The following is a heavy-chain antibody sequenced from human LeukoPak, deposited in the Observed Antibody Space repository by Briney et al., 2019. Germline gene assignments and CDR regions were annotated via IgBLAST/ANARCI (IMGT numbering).Heavy chain of an antibody. D-gene: IGHD2-2*01. Sequence: TSGTLSLTCAVSGGSISSSNWWSWVRQPPGKGLEWIGSIYYGGSTYYNPSLKSRVTISVDTSKNQFSLKLSSVTAADTAVYYCARTRRDIVVVPAQYYYYYYMDVWGKGTTVTVSS. CDR2: IYYGGST. V-gene: IGHV4-4*02. CDR1: GGSISSSNW. CDR3: ARTRRDIVVVPAQYYYYYYMDV. J-gene: IGHJ6*03.